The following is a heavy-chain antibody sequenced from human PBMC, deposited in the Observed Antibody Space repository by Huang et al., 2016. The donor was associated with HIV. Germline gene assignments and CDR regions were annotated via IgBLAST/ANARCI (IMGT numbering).Heavy chain of an antibody. V-gene: IGHV3-74*01. D-gene: IGHD3-22*01. CDR2: INSDGSST. CDR3: ARDPRIQSWLNFFDY. Sequence: EVQLVESGGGLVQPGGSLRLSCAASGFSISSYWRHWVRQAPGKGRVWVSRINSDGSSTSYADSVKGRFTISRDNAKNTLYLQMNSLRAEDTAVYYCARDPRIQSWLNFFDYWGQGTLVSVSS. J-gene: IGHJ4*02. CDR1: GFSISSYW.